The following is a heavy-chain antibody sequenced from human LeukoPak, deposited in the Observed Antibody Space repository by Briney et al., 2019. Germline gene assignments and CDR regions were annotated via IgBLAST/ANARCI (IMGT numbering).Heavy chain of an antibody. CDR3: AGRITGYSSGYVF. Sequence: GGSLRLSCVGSGFTFSNYAMSWVRQAPGKGLDWVSVISGSAHKIRYADSVRGRFTIPRDNSENTVYLQMNNLRGEDTAIYYCAGRITGYSSGYVFWGQGTLVTVSS. CDR2: ISGSAHKI. CDR1: GFTFSNYA. V-gene: IGHV3-23*01. D-gene: IGHD5-18*01. J-gene: IGHJ4*02.